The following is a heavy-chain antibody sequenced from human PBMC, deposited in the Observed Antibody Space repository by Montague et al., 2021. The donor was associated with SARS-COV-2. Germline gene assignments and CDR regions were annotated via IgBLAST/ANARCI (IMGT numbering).Heavy chain of an antibody. CDR2: IYWDGDQ. Sequence: PALVKPTQTLTLTCVFSGFSLNTDGGGVAWIRRPPGKALEWLALIYWDGDQRYSPSLKTRLTITKDTSKNRVVLTMTNLDPVDTATYYCARRYDFYRAEAFDVWGQGTMLTVSS. D-gene: IGHD3-3*01. J-gene: IGHJ3*01. CDR1: GFSLNTDGGG. CDR3: ARRYDFYRAEAFDV. V-gene: IGHV2-5*02.